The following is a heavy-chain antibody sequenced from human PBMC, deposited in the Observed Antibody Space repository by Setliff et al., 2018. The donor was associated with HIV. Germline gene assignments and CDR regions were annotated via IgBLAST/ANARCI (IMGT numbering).Heavy chain of an antibody. V-gene: IGHV1-69*13. CDR1: GGILSTYA. Sequence: SVKVSCKASGGILSTYAIIWVRQAPGQGLEWLGGIIPLFGRASYAQKFQGRVTITADESTNTAYMELSSLRSGDTAVYYCARETAPAHYYGSGSYRLHAFDVWGQGTMVTVSS. CDR3: ARETAPAHYYGSGSYRLHAFDV. CDR2: IIPLFGRA. D-gene: IGHD3-10*01. J-gene: IGHJ3*01.